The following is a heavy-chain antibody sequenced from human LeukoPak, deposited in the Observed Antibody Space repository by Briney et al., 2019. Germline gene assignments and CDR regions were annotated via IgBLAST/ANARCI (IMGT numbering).Heavy chain of an antibody. CDR1: GGSISSSSYY. CDR3: ASSSGYYYYFDY. CDR2: IYYSGST. Sequence: KPSETLSLTCTVSGGSISSSSYYWGWIRQPPGKGLEWIGSIYYSGSTYYNPSLKSRVTMSVDASKNQFSLKLSSVTAADTAVYYCASSSGYYYYFDYWGQGTLVTVSS. J-gene: IGHJ4*02. V-gene: IGHV4-39*07. D-gene: IGHD6-19*01.